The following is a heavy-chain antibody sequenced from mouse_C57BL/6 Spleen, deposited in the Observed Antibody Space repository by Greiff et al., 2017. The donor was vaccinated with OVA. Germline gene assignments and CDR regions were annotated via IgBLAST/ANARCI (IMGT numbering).Heavy chain of an antibody. Sequence: EVKLQESGPALVKPSQTVSLTCTVTGYSITNGNHWWNWIRQVSGSKLEWIGYISSSGSTDSNPSLKSRISTTRDTSKNQLFLQLNSVTTEDIAAYYGARGDWDGAWFAYWGQGTLVTVSA. J-gene: IGHJ3*01. V-gene: IGHV3-4*01. CDR2: ISSSGST. D-gene: IGHD4-1*01. CDR3: ARGDWDGAWFAY. CDR1: GYSITNGNHW.